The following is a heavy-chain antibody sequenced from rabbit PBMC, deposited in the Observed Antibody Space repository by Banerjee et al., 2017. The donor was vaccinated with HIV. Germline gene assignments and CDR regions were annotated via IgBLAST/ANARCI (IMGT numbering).Heavy chain of an antibody. CDR2: IGAGSSGST. CDR3: ARGSGSTGYSL. J-gene: IGHJ4*01. CDR1: GIDFSSYYY. Sequence: QSLEESGGDLVKPGASLTLTCTASGIDFSSYYYMCWVRQAPGKGLEWIACIGAGSSGSTYYASWAKGRFTISKTSSTTVTLQMNSLTAADTATYFCARGSGSTGYSLWGPGTLVTVS. V-gene: IGHV1S40*01. D-gene: IGHD1-1*01.